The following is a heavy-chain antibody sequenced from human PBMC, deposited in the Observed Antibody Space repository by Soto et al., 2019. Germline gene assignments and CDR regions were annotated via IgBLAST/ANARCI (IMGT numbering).Heavy chain of an antibody. V-gene: IGHV4-30-4*01. CDR3: ARGVVGATRGAFDI. CDR1: GGSISSGDYY. J-gene: IGHJ3*02. Sequence: SETLSLTCTVSGGSISSGDYYWSWIRQPPGKGLEWIGYIYYSGSTYYNPSLKSRVTISVDTSKNQFSLKLSSVTATDTAVYYCARGVVGATRGAFDIWGQGTMVTVSS. D-gene: IGHD1-26*01. CDR2: IYYSGST.